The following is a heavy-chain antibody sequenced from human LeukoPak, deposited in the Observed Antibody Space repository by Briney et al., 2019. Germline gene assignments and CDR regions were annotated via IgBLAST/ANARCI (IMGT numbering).Heavy chain of an antibody. CDR3: AKGVVPAAHYFDY. J-gene: IGHJ4*02. V-gene: IGHV3-30*02. CDR2: IRYDGSNK. D-gene: IGHD2-2*01. Sequence: GGSLRLSCAASGFTFSSYGMHWVRQAPGKGLEWVAFIRYDGSNKYYADSVKGRFTISRDNSKNTLYLQMNSLRAEDTAVYYCAKGVVPAAHYFDYWGQGTLVTVSS. CDR1: GFTFSSYG.